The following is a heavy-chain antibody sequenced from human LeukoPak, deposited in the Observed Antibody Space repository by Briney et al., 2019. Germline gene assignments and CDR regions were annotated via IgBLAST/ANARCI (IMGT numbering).Heavy chain of an antibody. V-gene: IGHV1-18*01. D-gene: IGHD5-12*01. CDR1: GYTFTTYD. CDR3: ARGPEYIVATILIRGSWFDP. J-gene: IGHJ5*02. CDR2: ISAYNGNT. Sequence: ASVKVSCKASGYTFTTYDINWVRQATGQGLEWMGWISAYNGNTNYAQKLQGRVTMTTDTSTSTAYMELRSLRSDDTAVYYCARGPEYIVATILIRGSWFDPWGQGTLVTVSS.